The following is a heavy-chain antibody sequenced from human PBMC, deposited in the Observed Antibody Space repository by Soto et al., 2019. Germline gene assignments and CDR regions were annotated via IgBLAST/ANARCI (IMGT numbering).Heavy chain of an antibody. Sequence: PGGSLRLSCAASGFSFSSYGIHWVRQAPGKGLEWVAVISYDGSHKFYADSVKGRFTISRDNSKNTLYLQMNSLRPADTAVYYCAKDYYGGNSTPDFWGQGTLVTVSS. CDR3: AKDYYGGNSTPDF. D-gene: IGHD4-17*01. CDR2: ISYDGSHK. V-gene: IGHV3-30*18. J-gene: IGHJ4*02. CDR1: GFSFSSYG.